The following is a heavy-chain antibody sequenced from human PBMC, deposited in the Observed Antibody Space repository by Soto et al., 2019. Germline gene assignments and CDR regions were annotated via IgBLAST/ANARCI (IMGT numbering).Heavy chain of an antibody. CDR1: GFTFSSYW. V-gene: IGHV3-7*03. CDR2: IKQDGSEK. Sequence: PWGSLRLSCAVSGFTFSSYWMSWFRQAPGRVLEWVANIKQDGSEKYYVDPVKGRFTVSRDNAKNSLYLQMNSLRAEDTAVYYCARDSGVVVPAAIVPAYYFQYWGQGTLVTVSS. CDR3: ARDSGVVVPAAIVPAYYFQY. D-gene: IGHD2-2*01. J-gene: IGHJ4*02.